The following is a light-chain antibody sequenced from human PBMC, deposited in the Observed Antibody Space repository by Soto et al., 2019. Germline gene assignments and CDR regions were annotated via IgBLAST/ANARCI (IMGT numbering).Light chain of an antibody. J-gene: IGKJ3*01. Sequence: DIQMTQSPSSLSVSVGDRVTITCRASQSVSSYLNWYQQKPGKAPNLLIYAASSLQSGVPSRFSGSGSGTEFTLTISSLQPEDFATYYCQQSYSTPTTFGPGTKVVIE. CDR1: QSVSSY. V-gene: IGKV1-39*01. CDR2: AAS. CDR3: QQSYSTPTT.